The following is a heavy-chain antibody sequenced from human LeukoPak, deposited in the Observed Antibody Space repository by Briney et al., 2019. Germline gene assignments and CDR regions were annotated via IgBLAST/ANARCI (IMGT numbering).Heavy chain of an antibody. CDR3: ATETQYYYDSSGYYY. CDR1: GYTLTELS. Sequence: GASVTVSCTVSGYTLTELSMHWVRQAPGKGLEWMGGSDPEDGETIYAQKFQGRVTMTEDTSTDTAYMELSSLRSEDTAVYYCATETQYYYDSSGYYYWGQGTLVTVSS. D-gene: IGHD3-22*01. J-gene: IGHJ4*02. CDR2: SDPEDGET. V-gene: IGHV1-24*01.